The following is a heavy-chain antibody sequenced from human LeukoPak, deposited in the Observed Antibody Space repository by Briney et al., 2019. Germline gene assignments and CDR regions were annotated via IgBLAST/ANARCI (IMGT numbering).Heavy chain of an antibody. J-gene: IGHJ4*02. CDR2: VSTSGDST. D-gene: IGHD2-2*01. CDR3: ARKVYHRFDY. V-gene: IGHV3-23*01. Sequence: GGSLRLSCAASGFSFSTQRMHWVRQAPGKGLEWVSAVSTSGDSTYYADSVRGRFTISRDNSKNTLYLQMTSLRAEDTAVYYCARKVYHRFDYWGQGTLVTVSS. CDR1: GFSFSTQR.